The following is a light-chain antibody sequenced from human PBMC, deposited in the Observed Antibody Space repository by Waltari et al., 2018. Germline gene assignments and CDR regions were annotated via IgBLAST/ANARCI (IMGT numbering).Light chain of an antibody. V-gene: IGKV3-20*01. CDR1: QSVSRT. Sequence: EIVLTQSPGTLSLSPGERATLSCRASQSVSRTLAWYQQKPGQAPKLLSDGASIRATGIPDRFTGSGSGTDFSLTISSLEPEDFAIYFCQHYVRLPATFGQGTKVEIK. CDR2: GAS. CDR3: QHYVRLPAT. J-gene: IGKJ1*01.